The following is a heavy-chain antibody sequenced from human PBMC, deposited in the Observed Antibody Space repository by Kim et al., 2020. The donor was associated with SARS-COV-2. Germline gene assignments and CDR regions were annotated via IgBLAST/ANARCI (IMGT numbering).Heavy chain of an antibody. CDR1: GFTFSTYV. CDR2: ITASGDTA. V-gene: IGHV3-23*01. J-gene: IGHJ6*02. D-gene: IGHD3-10*01. Sequence: GGSLRLSCAASGFTFSTYVMSWVRQAPGKGLEWVSTITASGDTAYHADSVKGRFTISRDNSKNTLNLQMSSLRAEDTAIYYCAKDAVVRGLMDVWGQGTTVTVSS. CDR3: AKDAVVRGLMDV.